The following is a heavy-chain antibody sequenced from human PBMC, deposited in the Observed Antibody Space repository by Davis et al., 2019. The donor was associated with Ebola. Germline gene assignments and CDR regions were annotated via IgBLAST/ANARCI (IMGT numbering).Heavy chain of an antibody. CDR1: GGSISSSSYY. CDR3: ARVSLINYYYGMDV. J-gene: IGHJ6*02. CDR2: IYYSGST. D-gene: IGHD3-10*01. Sequence: PGGSLRLSCTVSGGSISSSSYYWGWIRQPPGKGLEWIGSIYYSGSTYYTPSLKSRVTISVDTSKNQFSLKLSSVTAADTAVYYCARVSLINYYYGMDVWGQGTTVTVSS. V-gene: IGHV4-39*01.